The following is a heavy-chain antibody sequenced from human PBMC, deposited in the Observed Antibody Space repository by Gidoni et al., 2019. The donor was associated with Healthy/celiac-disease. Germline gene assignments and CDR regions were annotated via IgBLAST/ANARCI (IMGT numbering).Heavy chain of an antibody. D-gene: IGHD3-16*02. CDR3: ARDGAMITFGGVIPKYYFDY. J-gene: IGHJ4*02. V-gene: IGHV3-48*01. CDR1: GFPFGSYS. Sequence: EVQLVESGGGLVQPGGSLSLSCPASGFPFGSYSMTWVRQAPGKGLEWVSYISSSSSTIYYAGSVKGRFTISRDNAKNSLYLQMNSLRAEDTAVYYCARDGAMITFGGVIPKYYFDYWGQGTLVTVSS. CDR2: ISSSSSTI.